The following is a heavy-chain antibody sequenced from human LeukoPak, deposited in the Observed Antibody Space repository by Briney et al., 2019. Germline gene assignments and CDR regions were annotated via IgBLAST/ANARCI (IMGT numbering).Heavy chain of an antibody. D-gene: IGHD6-13*01. J-gene: IGHJ5*02. CDR1: GXSISSYY. CDR3: ARREEQLAPFDP. V-gene: IGHV4-4*07. CDR2: IYTSGST. Sequence: PSETLSLTCTVSGXSISSYYGSWIRQPAGKGLEWIGRIYTSGSTNYNPSLKSRVTMSVDTSKNQFSLKLSSVTAADTAVYYCARREEQLAPFDPWGQGTLVTVSS.